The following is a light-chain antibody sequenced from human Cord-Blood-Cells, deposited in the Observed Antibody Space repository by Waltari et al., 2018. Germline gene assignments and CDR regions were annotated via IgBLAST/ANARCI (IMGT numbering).Light chain of an antibody. V-gene: IGKV3-20*01. CDR2: GAS. CDR1: QSVSSSY. CDR3: QQYGSSPPYT. J-gene: IGKJ2*01. Sequence: DIVLTQSPRTLSLSPGDRPTLSCRASQSVSSSYLAWYQQKPGQAPRLLIYGASSRATGIPDRFSGSGSGTDFTLTISRLEPEDFAVYYCQQYGSSPPYTFGQGTKLEIK.